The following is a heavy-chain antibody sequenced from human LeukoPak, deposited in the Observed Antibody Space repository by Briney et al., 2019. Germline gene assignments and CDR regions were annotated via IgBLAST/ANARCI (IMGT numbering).Heavy chain of an antibody. CDR2: MYHSGST. CDR1: GGSINSSSYY. J-gene: IGHJ4*02. D-gene: IGHD6-19*01. V-gene: IGHV4-39*02. CDR3: ARDPEPGYSSGPYFDY. Sequence: SETLSLTCTVSGGSINSSSYYWGWIRQPPGKGLEWIGSMYHSGSTYYSPSLKSRVTISADMSKNQFSLKLSSVTAADTAVYYCARDPEPGYSSGPYFDYWGQGTLVTVS.